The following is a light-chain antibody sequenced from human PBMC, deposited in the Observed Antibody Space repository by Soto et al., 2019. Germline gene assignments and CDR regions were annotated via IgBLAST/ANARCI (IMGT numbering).Light chain of an antibody. CDR2: GAS. J-gene: IGKJ5*01. CDR3: QQCGSSPIT. V-gene: IGKV3-20*01. CDR1: ETVSRSF. Sequence: EIVLTQSPGTLSLSPGERATLSCRASETVSRSFIAWYQQKPGQAPRLLIYGASSRATGIPDRFSGSGSGTDFTLTISRLEPEDFAVYYCQQCGSSPITFGQGTRLEIK.